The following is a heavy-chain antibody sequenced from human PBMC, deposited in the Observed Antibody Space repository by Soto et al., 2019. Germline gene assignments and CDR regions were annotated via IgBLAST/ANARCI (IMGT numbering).Heavy chain of an antibody. CDR1: GFTFSSYG. CDR3: ANMGLTDTAMVFPDDY. Sequence: GGSLRLSCAASGFTFSSYGMHWVRQAPGKGLEWVAVISYDGSNKYYADSVKGRFTISRDNSKNTLYLQMNSLRAEDTAVYYCANMGLTDTAMVFPDDYWGQGTLVTVSS. J-gene: IGHJ4*02. V-gene: IGHV3-30*18. D-gene: IGHD5-18*01. CDR2: ISYDGSNK.